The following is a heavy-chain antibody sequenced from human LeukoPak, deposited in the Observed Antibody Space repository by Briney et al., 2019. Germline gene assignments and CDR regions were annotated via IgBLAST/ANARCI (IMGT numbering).Heavy chain of an antibody. CDR1: GFTFSSYS. Sequence: GGSLRLSCAASGFTFSSYSMNWVRQAPGKGLEWVSSISSSSSYIYYADSVKGRFTISRDNAKNSLYLQMNSLRAEDTAVYYCARDRDYGSGSYYFDYWGQGTLVTVSS. V-gene: IGHV3-21*01. D-gene: IGHD3-10*01. CDR2: ISSSSSYI. CDR3: ARDRDYGSGSYYFDY. J-gene: IGHJ4*02.